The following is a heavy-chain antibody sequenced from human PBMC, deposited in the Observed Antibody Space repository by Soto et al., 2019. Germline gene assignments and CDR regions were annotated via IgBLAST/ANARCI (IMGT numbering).Heavy chain of an antibody. CDR1: GGYISSYY. V-gene: IGHV4-59*01. J-gene: IGHJ5*02. D-gene: IGHD3-3*01. Sequence: PSVTLSLTCTVSGGYISSYYLSWIRKPPGKGLEWIGYIYYSGSTNYNPSLKSRVTISVDTSKNQFSLKLSSVTAADTAVYYCGRGYYDFWSGSPPAWFDPRGQGTLVTVSS. CDR2: IYYSGST. CDR3: GRGYYDFWSGSPPAWFDP.